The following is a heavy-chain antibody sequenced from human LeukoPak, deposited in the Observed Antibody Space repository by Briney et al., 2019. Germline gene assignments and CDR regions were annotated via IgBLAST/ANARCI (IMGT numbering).Heavy chain of an antibody. D-gene: IGHD6-19*01. CDR1: GDSISSYY. Sequence: KPSEPLSLTCTVPGDSISSYYWSWIRQPAGKGLEWIGRVYVTGSTNLNPALQSRVTMSVDTSKNQFSLKLTSVTAADTAVYYCARDRQWLVDHWGQGTLVTVSS. CDR3: ARDRQWLVDH. CDR2: VYVTGST. V-gene: IGHV4-4*07. J-gene: IGHJ5*02.